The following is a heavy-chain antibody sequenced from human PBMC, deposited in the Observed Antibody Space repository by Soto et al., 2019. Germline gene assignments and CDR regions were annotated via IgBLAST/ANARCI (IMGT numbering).Heavy chain of an antibody. CDR1: GFTFSSYS. Sequence: HPGGSLRLSCAASGFTFSSYSMNWVRQAPGKGLEWVSYISSSSSTIYYADSVKGRFTISRDNAKNSLSVQMNSLRAEDTAVYFCARETGLRSSGWSYYFDFWGQGTRVTVSS. D-gene: IGHD6-19*01. J-gene: IGHJ4*02. V-gene: IGHV3-48*01. CDR2: ISSSSSTI. CDR3: ARETGLRSSGWSYYFDF.